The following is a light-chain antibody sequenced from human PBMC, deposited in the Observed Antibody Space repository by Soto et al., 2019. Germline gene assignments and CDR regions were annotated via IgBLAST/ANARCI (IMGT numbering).Light chain of an antibody. CDR2: DNN. CDR1: DSNIGKNY. V-gene: IGLV1-51*01. J-gene: IGLJ1*01. CDR3: GTWDSSLSAVV. Sequence: QSVLTQPPSVSAAPGQRVTISCSGTDSNIGKNYVSWYQQFPGTVPKVLIYDNNNRPSGIPDRFSGSKSGTSATLGITGLQPGDEADYYCGTWDSSLSAVVFGAGTKVTVL.